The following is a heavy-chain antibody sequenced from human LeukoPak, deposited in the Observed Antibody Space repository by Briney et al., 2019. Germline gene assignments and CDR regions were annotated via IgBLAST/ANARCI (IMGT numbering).Heavy chain of an antibody. CDR3: ARTAIKQAGLLWFGETNAFDI. J-gene: IGHJ3*02. CDR1: GFTVSSNY. CDR2: IYSGGST. Sequence: GGSLRLSCAASGFTVSSNYMSWVRQAPGKGLEWVSVIYSGGSTYYADSVKGRFTISRDNAKNSLYLQMNSLRAEDTAVYYCARTAIKQAGLLWFGETNAFDIWGQGTMVTVSS. V-gene: IGHV3-66*01. D-gene: IGHD3-10*01.